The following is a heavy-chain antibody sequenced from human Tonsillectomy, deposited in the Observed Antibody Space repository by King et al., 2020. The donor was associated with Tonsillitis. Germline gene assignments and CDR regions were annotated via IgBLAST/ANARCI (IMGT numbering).Heavy chain of an antibody. CDR2: IYYSGST. V-gene: IGHV4-59*01. J-gene: IGHJ6*02. Sequence: QLQESGPGLVKPSETLSLTCTVSGGSISSYYWSWIRQPPGKGLEWIGYIYYSGSTNYNPSLKSRVTISVDTSKNQFSLKLSFVTAADTAVYYCARDRYDYVWGSYSYYYGMDVWGQGTTVTVSS. CDR3: ARDRYDYVWGSYSYYYGMDV. CDR1: GGSISSYY. D-gene: IGHD3-16*01.